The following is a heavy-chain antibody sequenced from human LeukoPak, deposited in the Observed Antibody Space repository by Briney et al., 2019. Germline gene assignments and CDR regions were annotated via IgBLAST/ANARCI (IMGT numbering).Heavy chain of an antibody. Sequence: GGSLRLSCAASGFTFSSYAMSWVRQAPGKGLEWVSYISSSSSTIYYADSVKGRFTISRDNAKNSLYLQMNSLRAEDTAVYYCARDGGDYGDYYYFDYWGQGTLVTVSS. CDR1: GFTFSSYA. V-gene: IGHV3-48*04. J-gene: IGHJ4*02. CDR2: ISSSSSTI. CDR3: ARDGGDYGDYYYFDY. D-gene: IGHD4-17*01.